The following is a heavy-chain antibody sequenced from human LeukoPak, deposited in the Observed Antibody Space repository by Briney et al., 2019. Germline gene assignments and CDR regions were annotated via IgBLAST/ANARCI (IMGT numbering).Heavy chain of an antibody. CDR2: ISSSSSTI. V-gene: IGHV3-48*01. J-gene: IGHJ4*02. D-gene: IGHD3-22*01. Sequence: PGGPLRLSCAASGFTFSSYSTNWVRKAPGKGLEWVSYISSSSSTIYYADSVKGRFTISRDNAKNSLYLQMNSPRAEDTAVYYCASDYYDSSGIDYWGQGTLVTVSS. CDR1: GFTFSSYS. CDR3: ASDYYDSSGIDY.